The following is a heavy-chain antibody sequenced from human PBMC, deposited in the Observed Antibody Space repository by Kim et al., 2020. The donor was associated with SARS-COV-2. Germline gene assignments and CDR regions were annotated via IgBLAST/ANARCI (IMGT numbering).Heavy chain of an antibody. Sequence: SETLSLTCAVYGGSFSGYYWSWIRQPPGKGLEWIGEINHSASTNYNPSLKSRVTISVDTSKNQFSLKLSSVTAADTAVYYCARVTMVRGIEHDYWGQGTLVTVSS. CDR1: GGSFSGYY. J-gene: IGHJ4*02. CDR3: ARVTMVRGIEHDY. D-gene: IGHD3-10*01. V-gene: IGHV4-34*01. CDR2: INHSAST.